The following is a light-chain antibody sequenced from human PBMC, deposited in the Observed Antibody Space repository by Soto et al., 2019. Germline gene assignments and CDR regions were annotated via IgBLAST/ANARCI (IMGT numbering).Light chain of an antibody. CDR3: GSYTISSSRV. Sequence: QSALTQPASVSGSPGQSNTISCTGTSRDVGAYDFVSWYQQHPGKAPKLMFYDVSNRPSGVSTRFSGSKSGNTASLTISGLQAEDEADYYCGSYTISSSRVFGTGTKVTVL. CDR2: DVS. J-gene: IGLJ1*01. CDR1: SRDVGAYDF. V-gene: IGLV2-14*03.